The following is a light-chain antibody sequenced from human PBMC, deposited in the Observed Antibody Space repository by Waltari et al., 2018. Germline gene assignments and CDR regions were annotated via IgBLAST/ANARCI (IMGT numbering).Light chain of an antibody. V-gene: IGLV2-14*01. CDR2: EVS. CDR3: SSYTSSSTLGV. Sequence: QSALTQPASVSGSPGQSLTISCTGTSSDVGGYNYASWYQQHPGKAPKLMIYEVSNRPSGVSNRFSGSKSGNTASLTISGLQAEDEADYYCSSYTSSSTLGVFGTGTKVTVL. J-gene: IGLJ1*01. CDR1: SSDVGGYNY.